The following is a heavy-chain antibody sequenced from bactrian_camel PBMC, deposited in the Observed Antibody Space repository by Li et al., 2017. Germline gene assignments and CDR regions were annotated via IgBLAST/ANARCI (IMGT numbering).Heavy chain of an antibody. CDR1: GYTYDKYC. CDR3: AADSPTARADVRTLYPNY. D-gene: IGHD5*01. CDR2: IDSDGVT. V-gene: IGHV3S26*01. Sequence: HVQLVESGGGSVQAGGSLRLSCTVPGYTYDKYCMGWLRQAPGEEREGVAVIDSDGVTSYADSVKGRFTISKDNAKNTLYLQMNSLKPEDTAMYYCAADSPTARADVRTLYPNYLGQGTQVTVS. J-gene: IGHJ4*01.